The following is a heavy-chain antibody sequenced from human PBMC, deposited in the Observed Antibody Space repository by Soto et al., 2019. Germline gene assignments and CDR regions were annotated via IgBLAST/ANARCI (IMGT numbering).Heavy chain of an antibody. J-gene: IGHJ4*02. Sequence: PGGSLRLSCAASGFTFSSYAMSWVRQAPGKGLEWVSAISYFGGSTFYADSVKGRFTISRDNSKNTLYLQMNSLRAEDTAVYYCTRSLRTGYFMKFDYWGLGTLVTVSS. CDR3: TRSLRTGYFMKFDY. CDR1: GFTFSSYA. CDR2: ISYFGGST. V-gene: IGHV3-23*01. D-gene: IGHD3-9*01.